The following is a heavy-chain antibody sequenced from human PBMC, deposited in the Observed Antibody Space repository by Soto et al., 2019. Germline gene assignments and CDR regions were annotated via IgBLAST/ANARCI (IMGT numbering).Heavy chain of an antibody. V-gene: IGHV3-53*02. CDR1: GFTVSSNY. D-gene: IGHD6-6*01. J-gene: IGHJ4*02. CDR3: AILSN. CDR2: IYSDGTT. Sequence: EVQLVETGGGLIQPGGSLRLSCAASGFTVSSNYMNWVCQAPGKGLEWVSIIYSDGTTSYADSVKGRFTISRDNFKNTLHLQMNSLRAEDTAVYYCAILSNWGQGTLVTVSS.